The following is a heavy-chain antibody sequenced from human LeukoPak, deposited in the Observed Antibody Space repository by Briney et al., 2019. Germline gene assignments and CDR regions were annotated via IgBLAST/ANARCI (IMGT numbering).Heavy chain of an antibody. CDR3: AKLAGPKRGYRGYEDY. D-gene: IGHD5-12*01. CDR1: GFAFSSYA. J-gene: IGHJ4*02. CDR2: ISGSGGST. V-gene: IGHV3-23*01. Sequence: AGGSLRLSCAASGFAFSSYAMSWVRQAPGKGLEWVSSISGSGGSTYYADSVKGRFTISRDNSKNTLYLQMNSLRAEDTAVYYCAKLAGPKRGYRGYEDYWGQGTLVTVSS.